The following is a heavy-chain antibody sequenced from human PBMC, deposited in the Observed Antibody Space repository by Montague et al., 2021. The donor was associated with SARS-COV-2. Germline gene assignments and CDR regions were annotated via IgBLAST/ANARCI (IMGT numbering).Heavy chain of an antibody. CDR2: TYYRSRWFD. CDR3: ARGDGSGPYTGYAFDI. V-gene: IGHV6-1*01. Sequence: CAISGDSVSVDNVSWNWIRQSPSRGLEWLGRTYYRSRWFDHYEVSMKGRISIKADTSKNQFSLQLDSVTPEDTAVYYCARGDGSGPYTGYAFDIWGQGTLVTVSS. D-gene: IGHD3-10*01. J-gene: IGHJ3*02. CDR1: GDSVSVDNVS.